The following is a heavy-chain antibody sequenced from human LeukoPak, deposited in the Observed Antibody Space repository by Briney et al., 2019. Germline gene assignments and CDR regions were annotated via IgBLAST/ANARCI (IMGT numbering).Heavy chain of an antibody. CDR3: ARIRTPVATIDY. D-gene: IGHD5-12*01. CDR1: GFTFSSYSMN. CDR2: IYYSGST. V-gene: IGHV4-39*01. J-gene: IGHJ4*02. Sequence: GSLRLSCAASGFTFSSYSMNWVRQPPGKGLEWIGSIYYSGSTYYNPSLKSRVTISVDTSKNQFSLKLSSVTAADTAVYYCARIRTPVATIDYWGQGTLVTVSS.